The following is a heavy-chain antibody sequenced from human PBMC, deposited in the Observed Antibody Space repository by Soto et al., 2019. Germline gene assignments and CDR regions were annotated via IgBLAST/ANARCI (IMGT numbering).Heavy chain of an antibody. Sequence: ASVKISCKASGYTFTGYYIHWVRQAPGQGLEWMGWINPNSGGTNYAQNSQGRVIMTTDTSISTVHMELSRLRSDDTAVYYCARDSRYGSGSYDAFDTWGQGTMVTVSS. CDR2: INPNSGGT. CDR1: GYTFTGYY. J-gene: IGHJ3*02. D-gene: IGHD3-10*01. V-gene: IGHV1-2*02. CDR3: ARDSRYGSGSYDAFDT.